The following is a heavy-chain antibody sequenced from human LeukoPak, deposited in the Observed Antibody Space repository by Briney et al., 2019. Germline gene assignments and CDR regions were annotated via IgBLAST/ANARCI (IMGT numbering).Heavy chain of an antibody. CDR2: IGTASDT. CDR3: ARAGTVNPNGAGFYYYYYYMDV. V-gene: IGHV3-13*01. D-gene: IGHD4-11*01. Sequence: PGGSLRLSCAASGFTFSSFDMPWVRQPTGQGLEWVSTIGTASDTYYPGSVEGRFTLSRDNSKNTLYLQMNSLRAEDTAVYYCARAGTVNPNGAGFYYYYYYMDVWGKGTTVTVSS. CDR1: GFTFSSFD. J-gene: IGHJ6*03.